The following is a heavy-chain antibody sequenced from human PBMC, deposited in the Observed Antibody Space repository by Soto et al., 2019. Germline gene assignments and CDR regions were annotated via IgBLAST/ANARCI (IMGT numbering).Heavy chain of an antibody. J-gene: IGHJ5*02. Sequence: QVQLVQSGAEVKKPGASVKVSCKASGYTFHSYGISWVRQAPGQGLEWMGTISGYNGNTNYAQKLQGRVTMTTDTSTSTAYMELRSLRSDDTALYYCAREIIRGWANWFDPWGQGTLVTVAS. CDR1: GYTFHSYG. V-gene: IGHV1-18*04. CDR2: ISGYNGNT. D-gene: IGHD6-19*01. CDR3: AREIIRGWANWFDP.